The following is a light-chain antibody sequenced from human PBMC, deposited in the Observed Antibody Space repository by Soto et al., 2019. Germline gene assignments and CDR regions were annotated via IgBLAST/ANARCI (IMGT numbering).Light chain of an antibody. V-gene: IGLV2-14*01. CDR1: SSDVGGYKY. Sequence: QSALTQPASVSGSPGQSITISCTGTSSDVGGYKYVSWYQQYPGKAPKLMIYDVTDRPSGVSSRFAGSKSGNTASLTISGLQAEDEADYYCSSYTSRSALYVFGTGTKLTVL. J-gene: IGLJ1*01. CDR2: DVT. CDR3: SSYTSRSALYV.